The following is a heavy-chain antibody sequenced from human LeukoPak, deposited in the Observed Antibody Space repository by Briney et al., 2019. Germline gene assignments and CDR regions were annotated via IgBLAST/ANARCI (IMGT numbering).Heavy chain of an antibody. CDR2: ISAYNGNT. CDR1: GYTFTSYG. D-gene: IGHD3-10*01. V-gene: IGHV1-18*01. CDR3: ARDNEGRAMVRGVIITSDYYYYYMDV. Sequence: GASVKVSCKASGYTFTSYGISWVRQAPGQGLEWMGWISAYNGNTNYAQKLQGRVTMTTDTSTSTAYMELRSLRSDDTAVYYCARDNEGRAMVRGVIITSDYYYYYMDVWGKGTTVTISS. J-gene: IGHJ6*03.